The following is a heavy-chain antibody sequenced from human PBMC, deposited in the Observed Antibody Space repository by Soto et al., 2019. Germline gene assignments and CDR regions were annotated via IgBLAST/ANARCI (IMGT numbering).Heavy chain of an antibody. CDR2: IYPGDSDT. Sequence: PRQALKISATGSEYSLTTYWTGWVHQKPGKGLEWMGIIYPGDSDTRYSPSFQGQVTISADKSISTAYLQWSSLKASDTAMYYCARPTRTYYYGMDVWGQGTTVTVSS. V-gene: IGHV5-51*07. CDR1: EYSLTTYW. CDR3: ARPTRTYYYGMDV. J-gene: IGHJ6*02.